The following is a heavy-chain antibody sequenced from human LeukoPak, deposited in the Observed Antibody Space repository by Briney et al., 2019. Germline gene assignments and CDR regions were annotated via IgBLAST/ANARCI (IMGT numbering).Heavy chain of an antibody. CDR2: IKQDGSEK. Sequence: GGSLRLSCAASGFTFSSYWMSWVRQAPGKGLEWVANIKQDGSEKYYVDSVKGRFTISRDNAKNSLYLQMNSLRAEDTAVYYCARGAPMGSGSYKYSDDYWGQGTLVTVSS. D-gene: IGHD3-10*01. V-gene: IGHV3-7*01. CDR3: ARGAPMGSGSYKYSDDY. CDR1: GFTFSSYW. J-gene: IGHJ4*02.